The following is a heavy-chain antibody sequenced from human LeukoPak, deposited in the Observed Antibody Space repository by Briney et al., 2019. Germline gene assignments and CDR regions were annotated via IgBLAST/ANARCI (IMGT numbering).Heavy chain of an antibody. D-gene: IGHD1-26*01. CDR3: ARSDSGSYYGDWFDP. Sequence: SETLSLTCTVSGYSISSGYYWGWIRQPPGKGLEWIGSIYHGGRTFYNPSLKSRVTISVDTSKNQFSLKLTSVTAADTAVYYCARSDSGSYYGDWFDPWGQGTLVTVSS. CDR2: IYHGGRT. J-gene: IGHJ5*02. V-gene: IGHV4-38-2*02. CDR1: GYSISSGYY.